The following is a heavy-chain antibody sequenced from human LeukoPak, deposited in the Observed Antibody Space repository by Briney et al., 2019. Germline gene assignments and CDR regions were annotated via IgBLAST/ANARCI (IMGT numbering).Heavy chain of an antibody. D-gene: IGHD7-27*01. Sequence: GASVKVSCKASGYTFTSYYMHWVRQVPGQGLEWMGIINPGRGNTNYAQNFHGRVTLTRDTSMSTIYMELSSLRSEDTAVYYCARDRDWGSSDPFDYWGQGTLVTVSS. J-gene: IGHJ4*02. CDR2: INPGRGNT. CDR1: GYTFTSYY. CDR3: ARDRDWGSSDPFDY. V-gene: IGHV1-46*01.